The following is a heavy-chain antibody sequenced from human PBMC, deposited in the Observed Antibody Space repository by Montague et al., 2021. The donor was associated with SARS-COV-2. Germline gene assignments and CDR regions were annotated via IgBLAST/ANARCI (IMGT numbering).Heavy chain of an antibody. CDR1: GDSISTSTFY. Sequence: SETLSLTCSVSGDSISTSTFYWSWVRQPPGKGLEWIGEINHSGTTNYNPSLESRFSISVDTSKNQFSLRLISVTAADTAVYYCARGLRLCNGGSCYFAWFDPWGQGTPVTVSS. V-gene: IGHV4-39*07. CDR3: ARGLRLCNGGSCYFAWFDP. J-gene: IGHJ5*02. D-gene: IGHD2-15*01. CDR2: INHSGTT.